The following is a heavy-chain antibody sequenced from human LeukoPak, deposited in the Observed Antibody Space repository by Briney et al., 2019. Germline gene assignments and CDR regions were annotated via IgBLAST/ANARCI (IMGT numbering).Heavy chain of an antibody. D-gene: IGHD2-2*01. V-gene: IGHV4-39*07. CDR3: TSSYCSSTSCYDRSAGFEY. J-gene: IGHJ4*02. CDR1: GGSISSSSYY. Sequence: SETLSLTCTVSGGSISSSSYYWGCIRQPPGKGLEWIGSIYYSGSTYYNPSLKSRVTISVDTSKNQFSLKLSSVTAADTAVYYCTSSYCSSTSCYDRSAGFEYWGQGTLVTVSS. CDR2: IYYSGST.